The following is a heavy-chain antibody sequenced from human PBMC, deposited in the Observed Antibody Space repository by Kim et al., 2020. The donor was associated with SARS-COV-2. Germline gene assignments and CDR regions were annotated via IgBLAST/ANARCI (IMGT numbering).Heavy chain of an antibody. CDR1: GGTFSSYA. CDR2: IIPIFGTA. D-gene: IGHD6-6*01. V-gene: IGHV1-69*13. CDR3: ARGPVEQLVFEYYYYGMDV. J-gene: IGHJ6*02. Sequence: SVKVSCKASGGTFSSYAISWVRQAPGQGLEWMGGIIPIFGTANYAQKFQGRVTITADESTSTAYMELSSLRSEDTAVYYCARGPVEQLVFEYYYYGMDVWGQGTTVTVSS.